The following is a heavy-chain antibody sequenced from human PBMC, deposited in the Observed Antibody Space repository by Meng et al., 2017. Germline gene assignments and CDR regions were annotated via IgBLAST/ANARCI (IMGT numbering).Heavy chain of an antibody. V-gene: IGHV3-48*03. CDR1: GFTFSSYE. CDR3: ARSSYSSGWGYFDY. Sequence: GESLKISCAASGFTFSSYEMDWVRQAPGKGLEWVSYISSGGGSIYYADSMKGRFTVSSDNAKNSLYLQMTSLRAEDTAVYYCARSSYSSGWGYFDYWGQGTLVTVSS. J-gene: IGHJ4*02. CDR2: ISSGGGSI. D-gene: IGHD6-25*01.